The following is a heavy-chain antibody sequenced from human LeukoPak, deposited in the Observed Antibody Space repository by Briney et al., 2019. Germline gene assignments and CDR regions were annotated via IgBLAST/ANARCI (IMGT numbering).Heavy chain of an antibody. CDR1: GFTFSSYW. V-gene: IGHV3-74*01. CDR2: INGDGSSA. J-gene: IGHJ6*04. D-gene: IGHD6-25*01. Sequence: GGSLRLSCVASGFTFSSYWMHWVRQAPGKGLVWVSRINGDGSSASFADSVKGRFTTSSANAKNTMYLQMNSLRAEDTAVYYWARVWEDGSSGSFYSDTVMDFGAKGPTFTV. CDR3: ARVWEDGSSGSFYSDTVMDF.